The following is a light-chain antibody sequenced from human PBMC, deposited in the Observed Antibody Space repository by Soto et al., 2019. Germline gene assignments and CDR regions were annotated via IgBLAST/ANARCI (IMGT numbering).Light chain of an antibody. J-gene: IGLJ2*01. V-gene: IGLV2-14*01. Sequence: QSALTQPASVSGSPGQSITISCTGTSSDVGGYNYVSWYQQHPGKAPKLMIYDVSNRPSGVSNRFSGSKSGNTASLTISGLPAEDEADYYCRSYTSSSTLGVVFGGGTKLTVL. CDR2: DVS. CDR1: SSDVGGYNY. CDR3: RSYTSSSTLGVV.